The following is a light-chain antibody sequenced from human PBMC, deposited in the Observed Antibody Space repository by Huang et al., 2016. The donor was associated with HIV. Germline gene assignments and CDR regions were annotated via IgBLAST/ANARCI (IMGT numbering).Light chain of an antibody. V-gene: IGKV1-33*01. CDR1: QGINNF. CDR2: DAS. J-gene: IGKJ2*01. CDR3: QQGDNLPVT. Sequence: DIQMTQSPSSLSASVVDRVTITCQASQGINNFLNWYQQRPGKAPKLLIYDASNLETGVPARFSGRGSGTTFTFTITSLQPEDFATYYCQQGDNLPVTFGQGTRLEIK.